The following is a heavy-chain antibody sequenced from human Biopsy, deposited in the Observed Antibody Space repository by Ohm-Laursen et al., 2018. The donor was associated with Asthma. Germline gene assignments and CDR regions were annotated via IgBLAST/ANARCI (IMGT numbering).Heavy chain of an antibody. V-gene: IGHV4-39*01. CDR2: IYYSGTT. Sequence: SDTLSLTCSLSSGSGGYMRSGNYYWGWIRQPPGKGLEWIGSIYYSGTTYYNPSLESRVTVSADTSKNQFSLKHTSGTAADTAVYYCVRGSSSWHHGPFHYYYGLDVWGQGTTATVSS. CDR1: SGSGGYMRSGNYY. J-gene: IGHJ6*02. D-gene: IGHD6-13*01. CDR3: VRGSSSWHHGPFHYYYGLDV.